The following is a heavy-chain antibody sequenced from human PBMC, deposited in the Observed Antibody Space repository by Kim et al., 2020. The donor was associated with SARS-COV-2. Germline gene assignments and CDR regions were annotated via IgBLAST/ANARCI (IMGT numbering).Heavy chain of an antibody. CDR2: MFPSGSP. J-gene: IGHJ4*02. CDR1: GFSITGNAY. Sequence: SETLSLTCTVSGFSITGNAYWTWIRQSPGKGLEWIGKMFPSGSPYYIPSLASRVTISLDTSKNQFSLKLKSVTAADTAVYFCARGSGAVGAYLDFWGQGT. CDR3: ARGSGAVGAYLDF. V-gene: IGHV4-38-2*02. D-gene: IGHD1-26*01.